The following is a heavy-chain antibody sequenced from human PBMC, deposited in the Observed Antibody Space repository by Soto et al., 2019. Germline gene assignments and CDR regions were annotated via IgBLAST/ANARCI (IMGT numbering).Heavy chain of an antibody. V-gene: IGHV2-5*02. Sequence: QITLKESGPTLVKPTQTLTLTCTFSGFSLSTSGVAVGWIRQPPGKALEWLALIYWDDDKRYSPSLKSRLTITQDTSKNQVVLTRTNMDPVDTATYYCAHRRGYYGSGSYSGMFWFDPWGQGTLVTVSS. CDR1: GFSLSTSGVA. CDR2: IYWDDDK. D-gene: IGHD3-10*01. J-gene: IGHJ5*02. CDR3: AHRRGYYGSGSYSGMFWFDP.